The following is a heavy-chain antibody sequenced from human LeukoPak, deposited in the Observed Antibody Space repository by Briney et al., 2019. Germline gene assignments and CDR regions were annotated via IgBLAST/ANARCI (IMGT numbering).Heavy chain of an antibody. Sequence: GGSLRLSCAASGFTFSDYYMSWIRQAPGKGLEWVSYISSGGSTIYYADSVKGRFTISRDNAKNSLYLQMDSLRAEDTAVYYCAREELVHYFDYWGQGTLVTVSS. V-gene: IGHV3-11*01. D-gene: IGHD6-6*01. CDR3: AREELVHYFDY. CDR1: GFTFSDYY. J-gene: IGHJ4*02. CDR2: ISSGGSTI.